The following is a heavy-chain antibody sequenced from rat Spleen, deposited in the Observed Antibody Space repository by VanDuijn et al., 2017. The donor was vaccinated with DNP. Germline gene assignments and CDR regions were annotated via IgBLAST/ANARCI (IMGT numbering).Heavy chain of an antibody. D-gene: IGHD1-4*01. CDR3: ARHVLPLRVWDY. CDR1: GFTFSDYY. J-gene: IGHJ2*01. Sequence: EVHLVESGGGLVQPGRSLRLSCVASGFTFSDYYMAWVRQTPTKGLEWVAYTNYAGGSTYNGDSVKGRFTISRDNAKSTLYLQINSLRSEDMATYYCARHVLPLRVWDYWGQGVMVTVSS. CDR2: TNYAGGST. V-gene: IGHV5-22*01.